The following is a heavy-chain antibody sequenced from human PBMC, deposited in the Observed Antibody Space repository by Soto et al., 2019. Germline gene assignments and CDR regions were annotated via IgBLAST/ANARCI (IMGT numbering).Heavy chain of an antibody. CDR3: ARGNYDYVWGSYHQPYYYYYGMDV. J-gene: IGHJ6*02. V-gene: IGHV3-48*02. CDR1: GFTFRSYS. D-gene: IGHD3-16*02. CDR2: SSSSSSTI. Sequence: GGSLRLSCAASGFTFRSYSMNWVRQAPGKGLEWVSYSSSSSSTIYYADSVKGRFTISRDNAKNSLYLQMNSLRDEDTAVYYCARGNYDYVWGSYHQPYYYYYGMDVWGQGTTVTVSS.